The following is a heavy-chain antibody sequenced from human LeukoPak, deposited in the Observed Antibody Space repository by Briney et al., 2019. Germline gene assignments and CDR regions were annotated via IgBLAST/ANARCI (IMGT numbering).Heavy chain of an antibody. J-gene: IGHJ4*02. CDR3: ARDPGFFLFDY. CDR1: AFTFGNHW. CDR2: IKEDGSET. V-gene: IGHV3-7*01. Sequence: GGSLRLSCAASAFTFGNHWMTWVRQAPGKGLEWLAHIKEDGSETAYVDSVRGRFTISRDNAKNSLYLQMSSLRDEDTAVYYCARDPGFFLFDYWGQGTLVSVSS.